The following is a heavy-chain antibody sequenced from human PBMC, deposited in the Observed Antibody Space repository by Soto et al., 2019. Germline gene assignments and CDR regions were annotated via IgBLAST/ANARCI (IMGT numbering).Heavy chain of an antibody. J-gene: IGHJ5*02. D-gene: IGHD3-10*01. CDR1: GFTLSIHA. V-gene: IGHV3-23*01. CDR2: IDSDGRT. CDR3: AKEGYVSGFP. Sequence: EVQLLESGGGLVQPGGSLRLSCAVSGFTLSIHASIWVRQGPGKGLEWVSGIDSDGRTFHADSVKGRFTISRDNSKNALYLQMNSLGAEDTAVYYCAKEGYVSGFPWGQGTLVTVSS.